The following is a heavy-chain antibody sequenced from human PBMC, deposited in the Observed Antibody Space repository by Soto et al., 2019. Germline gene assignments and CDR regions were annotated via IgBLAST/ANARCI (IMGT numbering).Heavy chain of an antibody. D-gene: IGHD6-13*01. CDR2: TYYRSNRFY. V-gene: IGHV6-1*01. CDR3: ARRVQGSGMGY. Sequence: SQTLSLTCAISVARVSSNSAAGNWTRQSPSRGLEWLGRTYYRSNRFYDNGLAVRGRITINPDTPKNQFSVQLSSVTPEDSAVYYCARRVQGSGMGYWGPGIVVTVSS. J-gene: IGHJ4*02. CDR1: VARVSSNSAA.